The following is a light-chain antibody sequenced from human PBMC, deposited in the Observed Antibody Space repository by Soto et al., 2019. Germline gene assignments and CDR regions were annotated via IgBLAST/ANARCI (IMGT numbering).Light chain of an antibody. Sequence: DIQMTQSPSTLSASVGDRVTITCRASHAINGWLAWYQRKPGEAPKLLISDVSSLESGVPSRFSGSGSGTEFTLTISSLQPDDFATYFCQQYNTYWTFGQGTKVDIK. J-gene: IGKJ1*01. CDR3: QQYNTYWT. CDR2: DVS. V-gene: IGKV1-5*01. CDR1: HAINGW.